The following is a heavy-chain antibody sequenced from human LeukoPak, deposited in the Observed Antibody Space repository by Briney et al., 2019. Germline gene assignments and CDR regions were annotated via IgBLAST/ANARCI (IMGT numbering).Heavy chain of an antibody. CDR1: GFTFSSYA. V-gene: IGHV3-53*01. J-gene: IGHJ4*02. CDR2: IYSGGST. Sequence: GSLRLSCAASGFTFSSYAMSWVRQAPGKGLEWVSVIYSGGSTYYADSVKGRFTISRDNSKNTLYLQMNSLRAEDTAVYYCARESSSGGTLDYWGQGTLVTVSS. D-gene: IGHD3-10*01. CDR3: ARESSSGGTLDY.